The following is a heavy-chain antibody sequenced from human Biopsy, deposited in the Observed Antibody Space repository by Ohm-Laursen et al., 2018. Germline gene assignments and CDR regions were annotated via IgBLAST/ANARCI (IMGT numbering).Heavy chain of an antibody. Sequence: ESLRISCKGSGYSFTNYWIGWVRQVPGKGLEWMGLIYPGDSDTRYSPSFQGQVTISVDKSISTAYVQWNSLKASDTAMYYCAKHGGLGDFWSGYPLAAFDIWGQGTMVTVSS. CDR1: GYSFTNYW. V-gene: IGHV5-51*01. CDR2: IYPGDSDT. CDR3: AKHGGLGDFWSGYPLAAFDI. J-gene: IGHJ3*02. D-gene: IGHD3-3*01.